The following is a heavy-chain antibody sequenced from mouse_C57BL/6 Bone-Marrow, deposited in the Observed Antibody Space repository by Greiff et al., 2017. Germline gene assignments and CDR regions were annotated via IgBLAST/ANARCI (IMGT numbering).Heavy chain of an antibody. D-gene: IGHD2-4*01. J-gene: IGHJ2*01. Sequence: QVQLQQSGAELARPGASVKLSCKASGYTFTSYGISWVKQRTGQGLEWIGEIYPRSGNTYYNEKFKGKATLTADKSSSTAYMELRSLTSEDSAVYFCARGKDDYDEYYFDYWGQGTTLTVSS. V-gene: IGHV1-81*01. CDR2: IYPRSGNT. CDR3: ARGKDDYDEYYFDY. CDR1: GYTFTSYG.